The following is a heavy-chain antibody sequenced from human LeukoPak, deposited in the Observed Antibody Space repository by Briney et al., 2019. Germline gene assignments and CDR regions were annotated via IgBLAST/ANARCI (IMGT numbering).Heavy chain of an antibody. V-gene: IGHV3-48*03. D-gene: IGHD3-10*01. J-gene: IGHJ5*02. CDR2: ISSSGSTI. Sequence: PGGSLRLSCAASGFTFSSYGMNWVRQAPGKGLEWVPYISSSGSTIYYADSVKGRFTISRDNAKNSLYLQMNSLRAEDTAVYYCASSYYYASGSFEPWGQGTLVTVSS. CDR3: ASSYYYASGSFEP. CDR1: GFTFSSYG.